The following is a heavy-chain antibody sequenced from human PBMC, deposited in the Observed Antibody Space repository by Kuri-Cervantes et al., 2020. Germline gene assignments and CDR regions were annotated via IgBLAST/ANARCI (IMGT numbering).Heavy chain of an antibody. Sequence: GSLRLSCTVSGGSISSYYWSWIRQPAGKGLEWIGCIYTSGSTNYNPSLKSRVTMSVDTSKNQFSLKLSSVTAADTAVYYCARDPELDYDYVWGSYRYYYYYGMDVWGQGTTVTVSS. J-gene: IGHJ6*02. CDR3: ARDPELDYDYVWGSYRYYYYYGMDV. D-gene: IGHD3-16*02. CDR2: IYTSGST. V-gene: IGHV4-4*07. CDR1: GGSISSYY.